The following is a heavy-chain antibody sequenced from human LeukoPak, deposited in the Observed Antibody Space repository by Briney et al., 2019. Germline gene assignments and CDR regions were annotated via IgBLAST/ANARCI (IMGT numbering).Heavy chain of an antibody. Sequence: PGGSLRLSCAASGFTFSSYAMSWVRQAPGKGLEWVSAISGGGGSTYYADSVKGRFTISRDNSKNTLYLQMNSLRAEDTAVYYCAKDLRYCSSTSCYEWGFIYWGQGTLVTVSS. V-gene: IGHV3-23*01. J-gene: IGHJ4*02. CDR2: ISGGGGST. D-gene: IGHD2-2*01. CDR3: AKDLRYCSSTSCYEWGFIY. CDR1: GFTFSSYA.